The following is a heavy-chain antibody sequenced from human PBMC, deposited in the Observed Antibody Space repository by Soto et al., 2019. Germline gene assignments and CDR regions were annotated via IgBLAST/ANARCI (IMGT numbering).Heavy chain of an antibody. CDR3: VKDSYADFHRVLSTAEYFFDY. D-gene: IGHD2-15*01. CDR2: ITWNSGKI. J-gene: IGHJ4*01. CDR1: GFTFDDYA. V-gene: IGHV3-9*01. Sequence: QSGGSLRLSCTASGFTFDDYAMHWVRQGPGTGLEWVSGITWNSGKIAYADSVKGRFTIARDDDNNSLYLQMNSLRPEDTALYYCVKDSYADFHRVLSTAEYFFDYWGHGTLVTVSS.